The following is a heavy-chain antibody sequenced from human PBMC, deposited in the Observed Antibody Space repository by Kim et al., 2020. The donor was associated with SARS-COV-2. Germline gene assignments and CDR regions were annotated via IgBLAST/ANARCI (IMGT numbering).Heavy chain of an antibody. CDR3: AKDHESSGWPTFDY. J-gene: IGHJ4*02. D-gene: IGHD6-19*01. Sequence: YADSVKGRFTVSRDNAKNTLYLQMDNRRVEDTALYYCAKDHESSGWPTFDYWGQGTQVTVSS. V-gene: IGHV3-23*01.